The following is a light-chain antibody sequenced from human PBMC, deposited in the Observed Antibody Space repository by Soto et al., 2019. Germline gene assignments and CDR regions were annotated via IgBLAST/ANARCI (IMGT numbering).Light chain of an antibody. CDR3: AAWDDSLSAHVV. CDR2: RNN. Sequence: QSVLTQPPSASGTPGQRVTISCSGSSSNIGSNYVYWYQQLPGTAPKLLIYRNNQRPSGVPDRFSGSKSGTSASLAISGLRGEDEADYYCAAWDDSLSAHVVFGGGTKLTVL. V-gene: IGLV1-47*01. CDR1: SSNIGSNY. J-gene: IGLJ2*01.